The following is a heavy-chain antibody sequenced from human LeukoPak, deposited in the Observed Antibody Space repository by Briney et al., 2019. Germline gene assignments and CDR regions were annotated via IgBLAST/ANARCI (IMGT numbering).Heavy chain of an antibody. J-gene: IGHJ4*02. Sequence: GASVKVSCEASGYIFTNYYMHWVRQAPGQGLEWMGIINPSGGSTSYAQKFQGRVTMTRDTSTSTVYMELSSLRSEDTAVYFCARDLASSGYYWDWGQGTLVTVSS. D-gene: IGHD3-22*01. CDR1: GYIFTNYY. V-gene: IGHV1-46*01. CDR2: INPSGGST. CDR3: ARDLASSGYYWD.